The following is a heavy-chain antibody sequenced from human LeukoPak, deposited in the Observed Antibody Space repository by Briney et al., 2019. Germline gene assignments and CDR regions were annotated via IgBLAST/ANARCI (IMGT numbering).Heavy chain of an antibody. CDR1: GYTFTSYD. CDR3: ARAGYDYVWGSYRRTPFDY. Sequence: ASVKVACKASGYTFTSYDINWVRQATGQGLEWMGWMNPNSGNTGYAQKFQGRVTMTRNTSISIAYMELSSLRSEDTAVYYCARAGYDYVWGSYRRTPFDYWGQGTLVTVSS. CDR2: MNPNSGNT. V-gene: IGHV1-8*01. D-gene: IGHD3-16*02. J-gene: IGHJ4*02.